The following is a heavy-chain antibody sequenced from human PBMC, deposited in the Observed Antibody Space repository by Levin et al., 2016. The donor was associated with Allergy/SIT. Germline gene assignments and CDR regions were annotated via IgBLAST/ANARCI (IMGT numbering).Heavy chain of an antibody. J-gene: IGHJ4*02. CDR2: ISGSGTNT. V-gene: IGHV3-23*01. CDR3: ARGGWEAMTTTTPFDY. D-gene: IGHD5-24*01. Sequence: WIRQPPGKGLEWVSGISGSGTNTHYTDSVKGRFTISRDNSKNTLYLQMNSLRVEDTAVYYCARGGWEAMTTTTPFDYWAQGTLVTVSS.